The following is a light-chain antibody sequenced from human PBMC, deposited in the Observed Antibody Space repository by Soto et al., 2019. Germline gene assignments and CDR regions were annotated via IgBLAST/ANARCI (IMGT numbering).Light chain of an antibody. CDR3: QQANSFPIT. CDR1: LDISTW. Sequence: DIQMTQSPSSVSASVGDRVTITCRASLDISTWLAWYQQKPGKAPNLLVHSASTLHSGVPSRFSGSGSGTDFTLTISGLQPEDFATYYCQQANSFPITFAQGTRLEIK. V-gene: IGKV1D-12*01. CDR2: SAS. J-gene: IGKJ5*01.